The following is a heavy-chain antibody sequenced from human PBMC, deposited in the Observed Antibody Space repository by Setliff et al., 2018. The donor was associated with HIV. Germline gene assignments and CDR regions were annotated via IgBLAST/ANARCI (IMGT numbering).Heavy chain of an antibody. D-gene: IGHD6-6*01. Sequence: SETLSLTCTVSGGSISSHYWSWIRQPPGKGLEWIGYIYYSGSTNYNPSLKSRVTISVDTSKNQFSLDLTSVTPADTAVYYCARLRVSSSSQTFDHWGQGILVTVSS. CDR2: IYYSGST. CDR3: ARLRVSSSSQTFDH. V-gene: IGHV4-59*11. CDR1: GGSISSHY. J-gene: IGHJ4*02.